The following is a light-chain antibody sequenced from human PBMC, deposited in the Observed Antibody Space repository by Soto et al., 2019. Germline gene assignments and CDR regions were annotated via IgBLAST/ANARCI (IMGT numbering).Light chain of an antibody. J-gene: IGKJ1*01. CDR2: QIS. CDR1: QSLLHSDGNTY. V-gene: IGKV2-24*01. CDR3: MQSTQLRT. Sequence: DVVLTQSPLSLPVTPGQPASISCRSSQSLLHSDGNTYLSWLQQRPGQPPRLLIYQISKRFSGVPDRFSGSGAGTDFTLKISRVESEDVGIYYCMQSTQLRTFGQGTKV.